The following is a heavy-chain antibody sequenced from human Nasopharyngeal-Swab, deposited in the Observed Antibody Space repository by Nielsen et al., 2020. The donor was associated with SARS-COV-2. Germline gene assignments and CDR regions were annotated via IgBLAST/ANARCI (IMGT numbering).Heavy chain of an antibody. CDR3: AKAKTPYSDYGDPYYGMDV. J-gene: IGHJ6*02. V-gene: IGHV3-23*03. Sequence: WIRQPPGKGLEWVSVIYSSGSSTYYADSVKGRFTISRDNPKNTLYMQMNSLRAEDTAVYYCAKAKTPYSDYGDPYYGMDVWGQGTTVTVSS. D-gene: IGHD4-17*01. CDR2: IYSSGSST.